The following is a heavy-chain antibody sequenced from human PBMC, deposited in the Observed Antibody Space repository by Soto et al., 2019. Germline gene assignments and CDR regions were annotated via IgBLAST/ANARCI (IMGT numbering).Heavy chain of an antibody. CDR3: ARESEDLTSNFDY. CDR1: GFTFTRYS. J-gene: IGHJ4*02. CDR2: ISSTTNYI. Sequence: PGGSLSLSCAASGFTFTRYSMNWVRQAPGKGLEWVSSISSTTNYINYADSMKGRFTVSKDNAKNSVYLEMNSLSAEDTALYYCARESEDLTSNFDYWGQGTLVTVSS. V-gene: IGHV3-21*01.